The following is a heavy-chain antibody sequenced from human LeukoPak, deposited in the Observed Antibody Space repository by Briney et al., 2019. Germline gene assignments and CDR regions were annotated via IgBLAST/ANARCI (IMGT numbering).Heavy chain of an antibody. CDR2: IYYSGST. J-gene: IGHJ3*02. V-gene: IGHV4-39*07. D-gene: IGHD2-2*01. CDR3: ARALSIGVPKNRYDSAVRDVFDI. CDR1: GGSISSSSYY. Sequence: SETLSLTCTVSGGSISSSSYYWGWIRQPPGKGLEWIGSIYYSGSTYYNPSLKSRVTISVDTSKNQFSLTLSSVTAADTAVYYCARALSIGVPKNRYDSAVRDVFDIWGQGAKVTVTS.